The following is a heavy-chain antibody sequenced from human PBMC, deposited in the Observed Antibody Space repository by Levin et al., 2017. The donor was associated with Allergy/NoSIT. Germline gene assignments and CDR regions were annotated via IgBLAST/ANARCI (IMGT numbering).Heavy chain of an antibody. CDR1: GYTFTNYG. D-gene: IGHD2-8*01. V-gene: IGHV1-18*01. CDR2: ISPYNGKT. Sequence: GESLKISCKASGYTFTNYGISWVRQAPGQGLEWMGWISPYNGKTKYTQKFQGRVTMTTDTSTSTAYMDLTSLTSDDTAVYYCARDLPNPLASGPPPGYWGKGTLVTVSS. CDR3: ARDLPNPLASGPPPGY. J-gene: IGHJ4*02.